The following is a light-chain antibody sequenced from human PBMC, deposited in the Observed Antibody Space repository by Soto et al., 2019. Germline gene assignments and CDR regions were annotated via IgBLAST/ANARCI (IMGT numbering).Light chain of an antibody. CDR3: QQSYRTPHT. J-gene: IGKJ2*01. Sequence: DIQMTQSPSSLSASVGDRVTITCRASQIIGTYLNWYQQKPGKAPKLLIYAASSLQSGVPSRFSGSGSGTDFTLTISSLQPEDFASYYCQQSYRTPHTFGQGTKLEIK. CDR2: AAS. V-gene: IGKV1-39*01. CDR1: QIIGTY.